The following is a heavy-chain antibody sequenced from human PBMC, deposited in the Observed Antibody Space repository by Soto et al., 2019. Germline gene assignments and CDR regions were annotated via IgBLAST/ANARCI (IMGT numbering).Heavy chain of an antibody. CDR1: GYTFTSYD. D-gene: IGHD2-21*02. CDR2: MNPNSGNT. J-gene: IGHJ4*02. V-gene: IGHV1-8*01. Sequence: GASVKVSCKASGYTFTSYDINWVRQATGQGLEWMGWMNPNSGNTGYAQKFQGRVTMTRNTSISTAYMELSSLRSEDTAVYYCARCRDVRDWRPSYWGQGSLVTVAS. CDR3: ARCRDVRDWRPSY.